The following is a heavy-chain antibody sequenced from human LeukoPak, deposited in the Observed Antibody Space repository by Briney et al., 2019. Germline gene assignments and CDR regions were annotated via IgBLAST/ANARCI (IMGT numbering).Heavy chain of an antibody. J-gene: IGHJ4*02. CDR3: ARGLSGYEDGHFDY. D-gene: IGHD5-12*01. CDR2: IKQDGSEK. V-gene: IGHV3-7*01. CDR1: GFTFSNYW. Sequence: QPGGSLRLSCATSGFTFSNYWMHWVRQAPGKGLEWVANIKQDGSEKYYVDSVKGRFTISRDNAKNSLYLQMNSLRAEDTAVYYCARGLSGYEDGHFDYWGQGTLVTVSS.